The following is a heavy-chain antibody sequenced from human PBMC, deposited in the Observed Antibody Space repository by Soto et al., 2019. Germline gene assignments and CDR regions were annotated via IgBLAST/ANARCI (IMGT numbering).Heavy chain of an antibody. CDR2: INPNSGGT. Sequence: ASVKVSCKASGYTFTGYYMHWVRQAPGQGLEWMGWINPNSGGTNYAQKFQGWVTMTRDTSISTAYMELSRLRSDDTATYYCARIMRYYDSSGSPDYWGQGTLVTVSS. CDR3: ARIMRYYDSSGSPDY. V-gene: IGHV1-2*04. J-gene: IGHJ4*02. CDR1: GYTFTGYY. D-gene: IGHD3-22*01.